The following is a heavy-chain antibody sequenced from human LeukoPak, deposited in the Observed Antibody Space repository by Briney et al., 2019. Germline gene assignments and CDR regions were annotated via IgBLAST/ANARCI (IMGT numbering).Heavy chain of an antibody. CDR3: ARDSVRWEPFYYYYGMDV. CDR1: GFTFSNYM. J-gene: IGHJ6*02. D-gene: IGHD1-26*01. V-gene: IGHV3-74*01. Sequence: GGSLRLSCAASGFTFSNYMMHWVRQAPGKGLVWVSRIKSDGITITYADSVKGRFTISRDNAKNTLYLQMNSLRAEDTAVYYCARDSVRWEPFYYYYGMDVWGQGTTVTVSS. CDR2: IKSDGITI.